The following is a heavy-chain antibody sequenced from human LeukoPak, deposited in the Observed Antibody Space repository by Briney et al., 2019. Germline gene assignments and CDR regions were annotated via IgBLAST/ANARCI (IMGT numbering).Heavy chain of an antibody. Sequence: GGSLRLSCAASGFTFSSYAMSWVRQAPGKGLEWVSAISGSGGSTYDADSVKGRFTISRDNSKNTLYLQMNSRRAEDTAVYYCAKGTRERLKWLVIRSHYYYYYGMDVWSQGTTVTVSS. D-gene: IGHD6-19*01. CDR2: ISGSGGST. CDR3: AKGTRERLKWLVIRSHYYYYYGMDV. J-gene: IGHJ6*02. V-gene: IGHV3-23*01. CDR1: GFTFSSYA.